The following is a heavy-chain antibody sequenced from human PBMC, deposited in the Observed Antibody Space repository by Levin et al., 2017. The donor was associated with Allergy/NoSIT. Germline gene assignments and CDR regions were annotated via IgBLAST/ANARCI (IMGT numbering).Heavy chain of an antibody. CDR1: GFTFSGSA. J-gene: IGHJ5*02. Sequence: GESLKISCAASGFTFSGSAMHWVRQASGKGLEWVGRIRSKANSYATAYAASVKGRFTISRDDSKNTAYLQMNSLKTEDTAVYYCTGILGYCSSTSCYDGWFDPWGQGTLVTVSS. CDR2: IRSKANSYAT. V-gene: IGHV3-73*01. D-gene: IGHD2-2*01. CDR3: TGILGYCSSTSCYDGWFDP.